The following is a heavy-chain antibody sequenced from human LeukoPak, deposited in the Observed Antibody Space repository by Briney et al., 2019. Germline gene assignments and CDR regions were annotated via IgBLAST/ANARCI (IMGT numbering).Heavy chain of an antibody. D-gene: IGHD4-17*01. V-gene: IGHV3-66*04. Sequence: PGGSLRLSCAVSGFSVSPSYMSWVRQAPGEGLECVSIIYSGGNSYYADSVKGRFTISRDNSKNTLYLQINSLRAEDTAVYYCARLRGYGEQIDYWGQGTLVTVSS. CDR1: GFSVSPSY. CDR3: ARLRGYGEQIDY. CDR2: IYSGGNS. J-gene: IGHJ4*02.